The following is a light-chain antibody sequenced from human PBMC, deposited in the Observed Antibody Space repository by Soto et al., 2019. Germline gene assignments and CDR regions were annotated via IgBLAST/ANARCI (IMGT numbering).Light chain of an antibody. CDR2: ENN. J-gene: IGLJ2*01. V-gene: IGLV1-51*02. CDR1: SSNIGNNY. Sequence: QSVLTQPPSVSAAPGQKVTISCSGSSSNIGNNYVSWYQQLPGTAPKLLIYENNKRPSGIPDRFSGSKSGTSATLGITGLQTGDEADYYGGTWDSSLSAVVFGGGTKVTVL. CDR3: GTWDSSLSAVV.